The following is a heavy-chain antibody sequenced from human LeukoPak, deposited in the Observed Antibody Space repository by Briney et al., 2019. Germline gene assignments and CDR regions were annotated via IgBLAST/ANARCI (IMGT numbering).Heavy chain of an antibody. CDR2: INPSGGRT. CDR3: ARQASYSNAIGMGY. D-gene: IGHD2/OR15-2a*01. V-gene: IGHV1-46*01. CDR1: GYTFANYY. Sequence: ASVKVSCKASGYTFANYYMHWVRQAPGQGLEWMGMINPSGGRTTYAQKFQGRVTMTRDTSTSTLYMKLSSLRSEDTAVYYCARQASYSNAIGMGYWGQGPLVTVSS. J-gene: IGHJ4*02.